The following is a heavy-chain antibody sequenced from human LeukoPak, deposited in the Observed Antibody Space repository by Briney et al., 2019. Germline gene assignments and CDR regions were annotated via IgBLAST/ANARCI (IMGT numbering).Heavy chain of an antibody. J-gene: IGHJ4*02. V-gene: IGHV3-7*05. Sequence: GGSLRLSCAASGFTFSRYWMTWVRQAPGKGLEWVANIKEDGNKQYYVDSVKGRFTISRDKAENSLYLEMNSLRPEDTAVYFCARGEAFCDYWGQGARVTVSS. CDR2: IKEDGNKQ. CDR1: GFTFSRYW. D-gene: IGHD3-3*02. CDR3: ARGEAFCDY.